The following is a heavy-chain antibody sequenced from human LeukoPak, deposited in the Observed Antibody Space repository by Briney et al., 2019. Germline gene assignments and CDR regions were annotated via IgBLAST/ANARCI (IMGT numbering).Heavy chain of an antibody. CDR1: GFTFSSYG. D-gene: IGHD6-19*01. V-gene: IGHV3-30*18. CDR3: AKDTPIEVGSAGDY. J-gene: IGHJ4*02. CDR2: ISYDGSNK. Sequence: GGSLRLSCAASGFTFSSYGMHWVRQAPGKGLEWVAVISYDGSNKYYADSVNGRFTISRDNSKNTLYPQMNSLRAEDTAVYYCAKDTPIEVGSAGDYWGQGTLVTVSS.